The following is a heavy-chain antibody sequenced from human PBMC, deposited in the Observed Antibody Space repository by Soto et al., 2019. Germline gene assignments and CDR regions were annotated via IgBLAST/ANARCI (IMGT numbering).Heavy chain of an antibody. CDR1: GGSISSYY. D-gene: IGHD5-18*01. V-gene: IGHV4-59*01. CDR3: AKVRAAMATRESVDY. CDR2: IYYSGST. J-gene: IGHJ4*02. Sequence: SETLSLTCTVSGGSISSYYWSWIRQPPGKGLEWIGYIYYSGSTNYNPSLKSRVTISVDTSKNQFSLKLSSVTAADTAVYYCAKVRAAMATRESVDYWGQGTLVTVSS.